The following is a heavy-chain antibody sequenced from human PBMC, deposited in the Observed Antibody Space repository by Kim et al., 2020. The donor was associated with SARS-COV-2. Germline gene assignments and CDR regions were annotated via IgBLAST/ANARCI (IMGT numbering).Heavy chain of an antibody. CDR1: GFTVSNHW. CDR2: INQDGTEK. CDR3: AIARGVDV. Sequence: GGSLRLSCAASGFTVSNHWMTWLRQAAGKGLQWVANINQDGTEKKYVDSVKGRFSISRDNAKNSVYLQMNSLRAEDTAIYYCAIARGVDVWGQGTTVSVSS. J-gene: IGHJ6*02. D-gene: IGHD3-10*01. V-gene: IGHV3-7*05.